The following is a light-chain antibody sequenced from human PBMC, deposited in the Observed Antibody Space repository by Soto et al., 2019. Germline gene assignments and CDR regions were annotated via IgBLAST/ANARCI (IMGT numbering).Light chain of an antibody. J-gene: IGLJ3*02. V-gene: IGLV1-44*01. Sequence: QSVLTQAPSASGTPGQRVTISCSGSSSSIGSNTVSWYQQVPGTAPKLLIYSNDQRPSGVPDRFSGSKFGTSASLAIGGLQSEDEADYYCAAWDGSLNGWVFGGGTKLTVL. CDR1: SSSIGSNT. CDR3: AAWDGSLNGWV. CDR2: SND.